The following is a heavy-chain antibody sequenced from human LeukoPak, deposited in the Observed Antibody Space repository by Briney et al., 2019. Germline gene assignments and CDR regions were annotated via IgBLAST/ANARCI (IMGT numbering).Heavy chain of an antibody. CDR1: GGSISSYY. J-gene: IGHJ5*02. D-gene: IGHD6-13*01. CDR2: IYYSGST. CDR3: ARAPADRVPFDP. Sequence: PSETLSLTCTVSGGSISSYYWSWIRQPPGKGLEWIGYIYYSGSTNYNPSLKSRVTISVDTSKNQFSLKLSSVTAADTAVYYCARAPADRVPFDPWGQGTLVTVSS. V-gene: IGHV4-59*01.